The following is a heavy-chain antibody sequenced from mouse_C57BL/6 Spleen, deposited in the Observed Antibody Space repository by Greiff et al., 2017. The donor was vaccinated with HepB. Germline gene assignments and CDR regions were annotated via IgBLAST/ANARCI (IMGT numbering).Heavy chain of an antibody. D-gene: IGHD1-1*01. CDR1: GYTFTDYY. J-gene: IGHJ2*01. CDR3: ARADYGSRKDY. V-gene: IGHV1-75*01. Sequence: QVQLQQPGPELVKPGASVKISCKASGYTFTDYYINWVKQRPGQGLEWIGWIFPGSGSTYYNEKFKGKATLTVDKSSSTAYMLLRSLTSEDSAVYFCARADYGSRKDYWGQGTTLTVSS. CDR2: IFPGSGST.